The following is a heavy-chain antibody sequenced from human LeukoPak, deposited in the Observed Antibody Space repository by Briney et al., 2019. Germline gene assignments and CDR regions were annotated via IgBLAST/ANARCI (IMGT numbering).Heavy chain of an antibody. D-gene: IGHD3-22*01. CDR2: IGNTSRYT. CDR3: AKDSEVVITRIFIGFSDVQNAFDI. V-gene: IGHV3-21*01. Sequence: PGGSLRLSCAASGFTFSTYNMNWVRQAPGKGLEWVSSIGNTSRYTYYADSVEGRFTISRDNAKNSLSLQMNSLRAEDTAVYYCAKDSEVVITRIFIGFSDVQNAFDIWGQGTMVTVSS. J-gene: IGHJ3*02. CDR1: GFTFSTYN.